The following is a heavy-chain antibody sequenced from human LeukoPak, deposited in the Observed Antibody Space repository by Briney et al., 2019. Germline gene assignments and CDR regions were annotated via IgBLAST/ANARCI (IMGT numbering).Heavy chain of an antibody. V-gene: IGHV3-23*01. CDR3: ARGGSYYWPIDL. D-gene: IGHD1-26*01. CDR1: GFTFSSYG. CDR2: ISGSGGST. J-gene: IGHJ5*02. Sequence: PGGSLRLSCAASGFTFSSYGMSWVRQAPGKGLEWVSSISGSGGSTYYADSVKGRFTTSRDNDKNSVYLQMNSLRADDTAVYYCARGGSYYWPIDLWGQGTLVTVSS.